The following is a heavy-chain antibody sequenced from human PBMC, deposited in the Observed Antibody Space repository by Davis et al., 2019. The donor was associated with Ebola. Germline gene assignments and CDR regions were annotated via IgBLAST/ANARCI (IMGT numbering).Heavy chain of an antibody. D-gene: IGHD2-2*01. CDR1: GGPISSYY. CDR2: IYYSGST. J-gene: IGHJ6*03. V-gene: IGHV4-59*01. Sequence: PSETLSLTCTASGGPISSYYWSWIRQPPGKGLEWIGYIYYSGSTNYNPSLKSRVTISVDTSKNQFSLKLSSVTAADTAVYYCARYGYCSSTSCYGYYMDVWGKGTTVTVSS. CDR3: ARYGYCSSTSCYGYYMDV.